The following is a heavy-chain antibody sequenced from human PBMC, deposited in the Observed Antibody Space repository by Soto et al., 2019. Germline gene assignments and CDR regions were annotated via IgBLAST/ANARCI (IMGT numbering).Heavy chain of an antibody. D-gene: IGHD3-10*01. CDR3: AKAVTLVRGITPYSYGVDV. J-gene: IGHJ6*02. V-gene: IGHV3-23*01. Sequence: DVQLLESGGGLVQPGGSLRLSCAVSGFPFSSYVMTWVRQAPGKGLEWVSVISGGGGSTNYAESVQGRFTISRDNSENTLYLQLNSLRAEDTAVYYCAKAVTLVRGITPYSYGVDVWGRGTTVTVSS. CDR1: GFPFSSYV. CDR2: ISGGGGST.